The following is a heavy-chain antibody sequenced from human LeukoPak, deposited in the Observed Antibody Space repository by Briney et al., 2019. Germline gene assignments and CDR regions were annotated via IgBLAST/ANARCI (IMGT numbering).Heavy chain of an antibody. D-gene: IGHD3-3*01. CDR3: AGFDFWSGYYDY. CDR2: INHSGNT. CDR1: GGSFSGYY. J-gene: IGHJ4*02. V-gene: IGHV4-34*01. Sequence: SETLSLTCAVYGGSFSGYYWSWIRQPPGKGLEWIGEINHSGNTNYNPSLKSRVTISVDTSKNQFSLKLSSVTAADTAVYYCAGFDFWSGYYDYWGQGTLVTVSS.